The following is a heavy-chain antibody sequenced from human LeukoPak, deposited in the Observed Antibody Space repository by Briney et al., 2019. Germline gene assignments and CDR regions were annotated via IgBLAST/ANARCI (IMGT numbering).Heavy chain of an antibody. CDR1: GFTFSSYA. D-gene: IGHD5-12*01. V-gene: IGHV3-23*01. J-gene: IGHJ4*02. CDR3: AKDLRGYSGYDYSDY. Sequence: GGSLRLSCAASGFTFSSYAMSWVRQAPGKGLEWVSAISGSGGSTYYADSVKGRFTISRDNSKNTLYLQMNSLRAEDTAVYYCAKDLRGYSGYDYSDYWGQGTLVTVSS. CDR2: ISGSGGST.